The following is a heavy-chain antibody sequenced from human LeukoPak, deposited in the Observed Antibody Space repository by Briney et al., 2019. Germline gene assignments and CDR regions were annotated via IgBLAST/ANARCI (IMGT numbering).Heavy chain of an antibody. J-gene: IGHJ4*02. CDR2: INHSGST. Sequence: SETLSLTCAVYGGSFSGYYWSWIRQPPGKGLERIGEINHSGSTNYNPSLKSRVTISVDTSKNQFSLKLSSVTAADTAVYYCARGFDWLSYFDYWGQGTLVTVSS. CDR1: GGSFSGYY. CDR3: ARGFDWLSYFDY. D-gene: IGHD3-9*01. V-gene: IGHV4-34*01.